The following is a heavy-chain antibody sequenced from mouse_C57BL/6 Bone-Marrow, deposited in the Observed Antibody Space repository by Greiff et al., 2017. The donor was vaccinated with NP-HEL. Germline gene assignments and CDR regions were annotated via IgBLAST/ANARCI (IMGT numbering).Heavy chain of an antibody. CDR3: ARSPTLWYAMDY. J-gene: IGHJ4*01. CDR2: IHPNSGST. V-gene: IGHV1-64*01. CDR1: GYTFTSYW. D-gene: IGHD2-10*01. Sequence: VQLQQPGAELVKPGASVKLSCKASGYTFTSYWMHWVKQRPGQGLEWIGMIHPNSGSTNYNEKFKSKATLTVDKSSSTAYMQLSSLTSEDSAVYYCARSPTLWYAMDYWGQGTSVTVAS.